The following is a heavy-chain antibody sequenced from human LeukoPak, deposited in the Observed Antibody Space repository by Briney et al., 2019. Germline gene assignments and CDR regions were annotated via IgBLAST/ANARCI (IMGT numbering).Heavy chain of an antibody. CDR3: ARGIRDYYFDY. J-gene: IGHJ4*02. Sequence: ASVKVSCTASGGTFSSYAISWVRQAPGQGLEWMGRIIPIFGTANYAQKFQCRVTITTDESTSTAYMELSSLRSEDTAVYYCARGIRDYYFDYWGQGTLVTVSA. D-gene: IGHD5-18*01. V-gene: IGHV1-69*05. CDR1: GGTFSSYA. CDR2: IIPIFGTA.